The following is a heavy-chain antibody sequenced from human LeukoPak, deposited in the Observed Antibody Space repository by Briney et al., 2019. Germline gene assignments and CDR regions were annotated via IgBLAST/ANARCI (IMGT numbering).Heavy chain of an antibody. J-gene: IGHJ4*02. CDR2: IRYDGSNK. V-gene: IGHV3-30*02. CDR3: AKSANTVTISSFDY. CDR1: GFTFSSYG. Sequence: GGSLRLSCAASGFTFSSYGMHWVRQAPGKGLEWGAFIRYDGSNKYYADSVKGRFTISRDNSKNTLYLQMNSLRAEDTAVYYCAKSANTVTISSFDYWGQGTLVTVSS. D-gene: IGHD4-17*01.